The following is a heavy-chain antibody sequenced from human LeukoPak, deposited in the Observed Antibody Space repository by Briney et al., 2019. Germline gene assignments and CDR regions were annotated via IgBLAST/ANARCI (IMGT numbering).Heavy chain of an antibody. CDR3: AKDFLQGGSLTPPGY. D-gene: IGHD1-26*01. Sequence: PGGSLRLSCAASGFTFSSYEMNWVRQAPGKGLEWVSYISSSGSTIYYADSVKGRFTISRDNAKNSLYLQMNSLRAEDTAVYYCAKDFLQGGSLTPPGYWGQGTLVTVSS. V-gene: IGHV3-48*03. CDR2: ISSSGSTI. CDR1: GFTFSSYE. J-gene: IGHJ4*02.